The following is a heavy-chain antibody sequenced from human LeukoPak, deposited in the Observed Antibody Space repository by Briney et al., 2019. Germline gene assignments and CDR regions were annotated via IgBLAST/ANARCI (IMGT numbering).Heavy chain of an antibody. CDR3: AKVVGPYYFDW. CDR2: ISGSGGST. CDR1: GFTFSSYW. Sequence: PGGSLRLSCAASGFTFSSYWMHWVRQAPGKGLEWVSGISGSGGSTYYADSVKGRFTISRDNSKNTLYLQMNSLRAEDTAVYYCAKVVGPYYFDWWGQGTLVTVSS. V-gene: IGHV3-23*01. J-gene: IGHJ4*02. D-gene: IGHD3/OR15-3a*01.